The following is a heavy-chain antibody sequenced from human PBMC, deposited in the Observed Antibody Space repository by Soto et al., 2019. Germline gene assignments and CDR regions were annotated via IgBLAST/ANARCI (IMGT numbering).Heavy chain of an antibody. CDR3: VRQYCTTTSCYLNWFDP. CDR1: GDSISSYY. D-gene: IGHD2-2*01. J-gene: IGHJ5*02. CDR2: IYTTGST. Sequence: LSLTCTVSGDSISSYYWSWIRQPAGKGLEWIGRIYTTGSTNYNPSLKSRVTMSVDTSKSQFSLKLNSVTAADTAVYYCVRQYCTTTSCYLNWFDPWGQGTLVTVSS. V-gene: IGHV4-4*07.